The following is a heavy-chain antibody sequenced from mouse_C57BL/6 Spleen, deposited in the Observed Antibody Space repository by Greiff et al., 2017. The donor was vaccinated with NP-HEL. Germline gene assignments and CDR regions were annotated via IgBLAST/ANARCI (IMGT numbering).Heavy chain of an antibody. V-gene: IGHV1-59*01. CDR1: GYTFTSYW. CDR3: ARSELSYYGGSWFAY. J-gene: IGHJ3*01. Sequence: VQLQQPGAELVRPGTSVKLSCKASGYTFTSYWMHWVKQRPGQGLEWIGVIDPSDSYTNYNQKFKGKATLTVDTSSSTAYMQLSSLTSEDSAVYYCARSELSYYGGSWFAYWGQGTLVTVSA. D-gene: IGHD1-1*01. CDR2: IDPSDSYT.